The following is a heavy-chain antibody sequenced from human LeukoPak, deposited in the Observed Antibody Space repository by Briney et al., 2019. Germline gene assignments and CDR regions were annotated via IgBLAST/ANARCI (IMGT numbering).Heavy chain of an antibody. CDR3: ARTAARRFDY. V-gene: IGHV1-46*01. Sequence: ASVKVSCMASGYSFPSYFMHWVRQAPGQGREWMGIINPTGGSTTYAQKFQGRVTMTRDTSTSTVYMELSSLRSDDTAVYYCARTAARRFDYWGQGTLVTVSS. J-gene: IGHJ4*02. D-gene: IGHD6-6*01. CDR2: INPTGGST. CDR1: GYSFPSYF.